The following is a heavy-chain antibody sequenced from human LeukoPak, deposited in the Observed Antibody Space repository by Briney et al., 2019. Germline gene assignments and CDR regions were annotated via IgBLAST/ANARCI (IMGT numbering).Heavy chain of an antibody. J-gene: IGHJ3*02. CDR3: ARFGLGKHIEVAGIPFDI. V-gene: IGHV1-18*01. CDR2: ISAYNGNT. D-gene: IGHD6-19*01. Sequence: ASVKVSCKASGYSFTSNVISWVRQAPGQGLEWMGWISAYNGNTNYAQKLQGRVTMTTDTFTSTAYMELRSLRSDDTAVYYCARFGLGKHIEVAGIPFDIWGQGTMVTVPS. CDR1: GYSFTSNV.